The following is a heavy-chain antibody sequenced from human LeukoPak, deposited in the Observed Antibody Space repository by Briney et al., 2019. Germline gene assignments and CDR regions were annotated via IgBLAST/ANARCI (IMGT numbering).Heavy chain of an antibody. CDR2: IYSAGST. Sequence: PGGSVRLSCVASGFTVTTDHMSWVRQAAGKGLECVSVIYSAGSTSHADSVKGRFTISRDNSKNTVHLQMNSLRAEDTAVYYCARVWELSFDYWGQGTLVTVSS. V-gene: IGHV3-53*01. CDR3: ARVWELSFDY. J-gene: IGHJ4*02. D-gene: IGHD1-26*01. CDR1: GFTVTTDH.